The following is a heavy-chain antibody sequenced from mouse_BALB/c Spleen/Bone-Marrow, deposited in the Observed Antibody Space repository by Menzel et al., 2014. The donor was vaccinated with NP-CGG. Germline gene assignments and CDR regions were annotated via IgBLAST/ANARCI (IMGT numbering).Heavy chain of an antibody. Sequence: QVQLKESGAELARPGASVKLSCKASGYTFXSYWMHWVKQRPGQGLEWIGAIYPGDGDTRYTQKFRGKATLTADKSSNTAYMQLSSLTSEDSAVYFCASPYGNYDAMDYWGQGTSVTVSS. D-gene: IGHD2-1*01. CDR2: IYPGDGDT. CDR3: ASPYGNYDAMDY. J-gene: IGHJ4*01. CDR1: GYTFXSYW. V-gene: IGHV1-87*01.